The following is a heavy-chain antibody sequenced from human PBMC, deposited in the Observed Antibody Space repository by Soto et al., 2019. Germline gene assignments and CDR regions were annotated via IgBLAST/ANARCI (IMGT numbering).Heavy chain of an antibody. CDR2: INPSGGST. D-gene: IGHD1-1*01. J-gene: IGHJ4*02. CDR3: ARGYPPRDQLGNLPGAH. CDR1: GYTFTSYY. Sequence: QVQLVQSGAEVEKPGASVKVSCKASGYTFTSYYMHWVRQAPGQGLEWMGIINPSGGSTNYAQNFQGGVTMTRDTSTSTVYMELGSLRSEDTAVYYCARGYPPRDQLGNLPGAHWGQGTLVTVSS. V-gene: IGHV1-46*03.